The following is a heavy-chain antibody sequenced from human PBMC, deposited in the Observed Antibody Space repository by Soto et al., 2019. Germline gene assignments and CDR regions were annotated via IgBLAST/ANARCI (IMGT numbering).Heavy chain of an antibody. CDR3: ARRPCSGGSCNWFDP. CDR2: ISAYNGNT. CDR1: GYTFTSYG. Sequence: GASVKVSCKASGYTFTSYGISWVRQAPGQGLEWMGWISAYNGNTNYAQKLQGRVTMTTNTSTSTAYMELSSLRSDDTAVYYCARRPCSGGSCNWFDPWGQGTLVTVSS. V-gene: IGHV1-18*01. D-gene: IGHD2-15*01. J-gene: IGHJ5*02.